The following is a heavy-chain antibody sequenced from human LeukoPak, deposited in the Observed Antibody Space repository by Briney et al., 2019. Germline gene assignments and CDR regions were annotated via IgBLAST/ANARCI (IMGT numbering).Heavy chain of an antibody. D-gene: IGHD2-2*01. Sequence: ASVKVSCKASGYTFTGYYMHWVRQAPGQGLEWMGLINPNSGGTNYAQKFQGKVTMTRYTSISTAYMELSRLRSDDTPVYYCARDRGLARYCSSSCFDYWGQGTLVTVSS. CDR2: INPNSGGT. CDR3: ARDRGLARYCSSSCFDY. V-gene: IGHV1-2*02. J-gene: IGHJ4*02. CDR1: GYTFTGYY.